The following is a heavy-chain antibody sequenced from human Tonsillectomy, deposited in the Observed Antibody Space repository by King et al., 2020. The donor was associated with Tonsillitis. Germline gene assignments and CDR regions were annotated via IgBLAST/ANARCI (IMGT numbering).Heavy chain of an antibody. CDR2: IYYSGST. D-gene: IGHD3-3*01. J-gene: IGHJ6*03. Sequence: VQLQESGPGLVKPSETLSLTCTVSGGSISSYYWSWIRQPPGKGLEWIGYIYYSGSTNYNPSLKSRVTISVDTSKNQFSLKLSSVTAADTAVYYCARRHYDFWSGPTEDYYYYYMDVWGKGTTVTVSS. V-gene: IGHV4-59*08. CDR3: ARRHYDFWSGPTEDYYYYYMDV. CDR1: GGSISSYY.